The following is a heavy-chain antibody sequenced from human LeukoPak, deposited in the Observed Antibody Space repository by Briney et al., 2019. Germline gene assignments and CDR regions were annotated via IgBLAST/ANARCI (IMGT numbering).Heavy chain of an antibody. CDR2: INPNSGGT. CDR1: GYTFTGYY. D-gene: IGHD3-10*01. Sequence: ASVKVSCKASGYTFTGYYIHWVRQAPGQGLEWMGWINPNSGGTNYAQKFQGRVILTRDTSISTAYMELNSLISDDTAVYYCARCPGGYNWFDPWGQGTLVTVSS. CDR3: ARCPGGYNWFDP. J-gene: IGHJ5*02. V-gene: IGHV1-2*02.